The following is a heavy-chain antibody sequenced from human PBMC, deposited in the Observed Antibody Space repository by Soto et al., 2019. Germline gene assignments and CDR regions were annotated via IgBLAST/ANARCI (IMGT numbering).Heavy chain of an antibody. CDR1: GFTFSSYG. D-gene: IGHD1-26*01. V-gene: IGHV3-30*18. CDR3: AKDRSQRSGELLSY. CDR2: ISYDGSNK. Sequence: QVQLVESGGGVVQPGRSLRLSCAASGFTFSSYGMHWVRQAPGKGLEWVAVISYDGSNKYYADSVKGRFTISRDNSKNTLYLQMNSLRAEDTAVYYCAKDRSQRSGELLSYWGQGTLVTVSS. J-gene: IGHJ4*02.